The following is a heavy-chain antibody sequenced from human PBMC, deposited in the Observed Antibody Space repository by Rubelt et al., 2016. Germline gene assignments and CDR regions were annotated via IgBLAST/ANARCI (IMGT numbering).Heavy chain of an antibody. J-gene: IGHJ4*02. Sequence: QVQLQQWGAGLLKPSETLSLTCAVYGGSFSGYYWSWIRQPPGKGLEWIGEIIHSGSTNYNPSLKSRVTISVDTSKNQFSLKLSSVTAADTAVYYCARVAVRGVIINWGQGTLVTVSS. CDR3: ARVAVRGVIIN. V-gene: IGHV4-34*12. CDR1: GGSFSGYY. CDR2: IIHSGST. D-gene: IGHD3-10*01.